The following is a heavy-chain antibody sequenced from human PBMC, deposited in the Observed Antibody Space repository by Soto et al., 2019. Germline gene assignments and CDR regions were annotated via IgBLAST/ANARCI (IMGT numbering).Heavy chain of an antibody. V-gene: IGHV5-10-1*01. CDR3: GRMMEYWEQYGTDV. CDR2: IDPRDSST. J-gene: IGHJ6*02. CDR1: WYSFTNYC. D-gene: IGHD1-26*01. Sequence: GESLKISCKVSWYSFTNYCINWVRQMPGKGLDWMGKIDPRDSSTTYNPSFQGHVTISADKSTSTAYLQWNTPKASDTAIYYCGRMMEYWEQYGTDVWGQGTTVTVSS.